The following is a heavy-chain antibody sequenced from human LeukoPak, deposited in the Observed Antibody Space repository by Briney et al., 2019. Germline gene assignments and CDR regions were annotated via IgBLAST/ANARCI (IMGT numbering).Heavy chain of an antibody. CDR1: GGSFSGYY. D-gene: IGHD4-17*01. CDR3: ARTPTVTTRRYFDL. CDR2: INHSGST. Sequence: SEPLSLTCAVYGGSFSGYYWSWIRQPPGKGLEWIGEINHSGSTNYNPSLKSRVTISVDTTKNQYSLKLSSVTAADTAVYYCARTPTVTTRRYFDLWGRGTLVTVSS. V-gene: IGHV4-34*01. J-gene: IGHJ2*01.